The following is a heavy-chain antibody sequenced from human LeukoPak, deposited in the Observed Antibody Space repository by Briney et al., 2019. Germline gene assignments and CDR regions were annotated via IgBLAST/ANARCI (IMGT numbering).Heavy chain of an antibody. CDR2: INPNSGGT. Sequence: GASVKVSCKASGYTFTGYYMHWVRPAPGQGLEWMGWINPNSGGTNYAQKFQGRVTMDRDTSISTAYMELSRLRSDDTAVYYCARNLAGTLVPLATNWFDPWGQGTLVTVSS. V-gene: IGHV1-2*02. CDR3: ARNLAGTLVPLATNWFDP. D-gene: IGHD3-3*02. J-gene: IGHJ5*02. CDR1: GYTFTGYY.